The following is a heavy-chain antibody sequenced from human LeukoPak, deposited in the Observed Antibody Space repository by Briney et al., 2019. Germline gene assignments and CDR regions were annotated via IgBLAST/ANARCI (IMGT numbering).Heavy chain of an antibody. J-gene: IGHJ4*02. D-gene: IGHD2-2*01. CDR3: ARVLKYCSSTSCYFTLFDY. V-gene: IGHV4-30-2*01. CDR1: GGSISSGGYY. CDR2: IYHSGST. Sequence: NASETLSLTCTVSGGSISSGGYYWSWIRQPPGKGLEWIGYIYHSGSTYYNPSLKSRVTISVDRSKNQFSLKLSSVTAADTAVYYCARVLKYCSSTSCYFTLFDYWGQGTLVTVSS.